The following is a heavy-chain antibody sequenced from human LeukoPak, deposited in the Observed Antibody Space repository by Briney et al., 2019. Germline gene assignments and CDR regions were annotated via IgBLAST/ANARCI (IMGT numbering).Heavy chain of an antibody. Sequence: SETLSLTCTVSGASISSSSYFWGWIRQSPGKGLEYIGSVYYSGRTYYNPSLKSRVTISLDTSTNQFSLRLTSVTAADTAVYYCARPLDTSLANPFDIWGHGTMVTVSS. D-gene: IGHD3-16*01. V-gene: IGHV4-39*01. CDR3: ARPLDTSLANPFDI. CDR1: GASISSSSYF. CDR2: VYYSGRT. J-gene: IGHJ3*02.